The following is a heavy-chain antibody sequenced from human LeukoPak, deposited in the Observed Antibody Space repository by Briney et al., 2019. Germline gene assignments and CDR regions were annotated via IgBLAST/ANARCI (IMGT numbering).Heavy chain of an antibody. D-gene: IGHD1-26*01. CDR1: GGSISSNSHY. CDR2: IFYSGTT. V-gene: IGHV4-39*01. CDR3: ARHLYSESYYL. Sequence: SETLPLTCTVSGGSISSNSHYWGWIRQTPGKGLEWIGSIFYSGTTYYNPSLKSRVTISIDTSKNQFSLKLSSVTAADTAVYYCARHLYSESYYLWGQGTLVTVSS. J-gene: IGHJ5*02.